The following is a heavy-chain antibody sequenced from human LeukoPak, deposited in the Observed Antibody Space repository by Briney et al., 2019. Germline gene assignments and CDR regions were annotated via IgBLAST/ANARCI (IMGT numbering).Heavy chain of an antibody. CDR3: ARYKRDYVWGSYRLNDY. J-gene: IGHJ4*02. CDR1: GYTFTGYY. CDR2: INPNSGGT. V-gene: IGHV1-2*02. Sequence: GASVKVSCKASGYTFTGYYIHWVRQAPGQGLEWMGWINPNSGGTNYAQKLQGRVTMTTDTSTSTAYMELRSLRSDDTAVYYCARYKRDYVWGSYRLNDYWGQGTLVTVSS. D-gene: IGHD3-16*02.